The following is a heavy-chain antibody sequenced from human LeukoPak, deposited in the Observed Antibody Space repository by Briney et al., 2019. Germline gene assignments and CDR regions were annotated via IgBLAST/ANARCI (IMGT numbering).Heavy chain of an antibody. V-gene: IGHV4-39*01. D-gene: IGHD1-1*01. CDR1: GGSISSSSYY. J-gene: IGHJ4*02. Sequence: NPSETLSLTCTVSGGSISSSSYYWAWVRQPPGKGLEWIGSIDYSGNTYYTSSLKSRVAVFEDTSKKRFSLNLNYVTAADTAVYYCVRHLHDPTFDVWGQGTLVTVSS. CDR3: VRHLHDPTFDV. CDR2: IDYSGNT.